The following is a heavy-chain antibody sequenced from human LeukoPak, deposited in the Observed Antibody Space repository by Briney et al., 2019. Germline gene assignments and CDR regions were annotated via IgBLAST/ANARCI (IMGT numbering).Heavy chain of an antibody. CDR3: ARTAGSNWNYDGYYYGMDV. D-gene: IGHD1-7*01. Sequence: SETLSLTCAVDGGSFSGYYWRWIRPPPGKGMEWIGEINHSGSTNYNPSLKRRVTISVDTSKNQFSLKLSSVAAADSAVYYCARTAGSNWNYDGYYYGMDVWGQGTTVTVSS. CDR1: GGSFSGYY. V-gene: IGHV4-34*01. CDR2: INHSGST. J-gene: IGHJ6*02.